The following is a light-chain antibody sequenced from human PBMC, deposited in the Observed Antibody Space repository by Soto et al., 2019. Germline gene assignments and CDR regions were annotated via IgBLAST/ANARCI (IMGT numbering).Light chain of an antibody. Sequence: QSALTQSPSASGSPGQSVTISCTGTSSDVGGNNFVAWYQQFPGKAPKLIIYEVNKRLSGVPDRFSGSKSGITASLTVSGRQAEDEADYYCASYAGSNNLLFGGGTKLTVL. V-gene: IGLV2-8*01. J-gene: IGLJ2*01. CDR1: SSDVGGNNF. CDR3: ASYAGSNNLL. CDR2: EVN.